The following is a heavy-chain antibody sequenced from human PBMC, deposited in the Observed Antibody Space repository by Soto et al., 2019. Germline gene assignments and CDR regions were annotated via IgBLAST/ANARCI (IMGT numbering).Heavy chain of an antibody. Sequence: SETLSLTCTVSGDSINNNYWNWIRQSAGKGLEWIGRISVSGRPTYLSSLKSRISLSIDTSKNQFSLKLKFVTAADTAVYFCARAQSGADDFWGQGTTVT. J-gene: IGHJ3*01. CDR3: ARAQSGADDF. CDR2: ISVSGRP. V-gene: IGHV4-4*07. D-gene: IGHD7-27*01. CDR1: GDSINNNY.